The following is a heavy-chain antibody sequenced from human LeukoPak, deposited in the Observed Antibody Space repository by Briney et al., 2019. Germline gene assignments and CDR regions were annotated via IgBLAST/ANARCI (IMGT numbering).Heavy chain of an antibody. J-gene: IGHJ6*02. D-gene: IGHD1-26*01. CDR1: GYTFIGYY. V-gene: IGHV1-2*04. Sequence: ASVKVSCKASGYTFIGYYMRWVRQAPGQGLEWMGWINPNSGDTNYAQKFQGWVTMTRDTSISTAYMELSRLTSDDTAVYYCARDVREGYYYYGMDVWGQGTTVTVSS. CDR2: INPNSGDT. CDR3: ARDVREGYYYYGMDV.